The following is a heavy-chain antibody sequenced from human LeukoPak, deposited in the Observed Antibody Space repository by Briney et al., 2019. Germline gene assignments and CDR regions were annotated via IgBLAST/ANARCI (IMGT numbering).Heavy chain of an antibody. V-gene: IGHV5-51*01. D-gene: IGHD6-19*01. CDR2: TYPGDSDT. CDR1: GYTSTSYW. CDR3: ARRGSGWFVDY. Sequence: NHGESLKISCKGFGYTSTSYWIGWVRQMPGKGLEWMGITYPGDSDTRYSPSFQGQVTIPVDKSISTAYLQWSSLKASDTAMYYCARRGSGWFVDYWGQGTLVTVSS. J-gene: IGHJ4*02.